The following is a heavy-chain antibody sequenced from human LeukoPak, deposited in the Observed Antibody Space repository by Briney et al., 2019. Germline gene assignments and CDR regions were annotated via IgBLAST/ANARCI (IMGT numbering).Heavy chain of an antibody. CDR2: INGDGNEL. CDR1: GFTFTSYW. D-gene: IGHD3-10*01. J-gene: IGHJ6*03. Sequence: QPGGSLRLSCAASGFTFTSYWLGWVRQAPGKGLEWVTNINGDGNELYYVDSVKGRFTISRDTAKKSLYLQMNSLRAEDTAMYYCARFPPASMVGEGGYYYMDVWGKGTTVTVSS. V-gene: IGHV3-7*01. CDR3: ARFPPASMVGEGGYYYMDV.